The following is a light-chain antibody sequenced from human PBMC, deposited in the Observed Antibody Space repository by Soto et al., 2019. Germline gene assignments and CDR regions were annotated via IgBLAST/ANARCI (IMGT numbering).Light chain of an antibody. CDR1: SSDIGGHNY. Sequence: QSALTQPASVSGSPGQSIPVSCTGTSSDIGGHNYVSWSQQHPGKVPKLIIYEVTNRPSEVSNRFSGSKSGNTASLTVSGLQAEDEADYYCSSYTTTSTVVFGGGTKLTVL. CDR2: EVT. J-gene: IGLJ2*01. V-gene: IGLV2-14*01. CDR3: SSYTTTSTVV.